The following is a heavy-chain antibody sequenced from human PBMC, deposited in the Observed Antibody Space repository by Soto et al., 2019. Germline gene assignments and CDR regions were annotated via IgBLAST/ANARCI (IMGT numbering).Heavy chain of an antibody. V-gene: IGHV3-53*01. CDR3: ATWHEREHAFDV. J-gene: IGHJ3*01. CDR2: LYDVDGS. CDR1: GLTISGKKY. Sequence: DVQLVESGGGLIQPGESLRLSCAAFGLTISGKKYVAWVRQAPGKGLEWVSALYDVDGSFYADSVTGRCTTSSDSSKTPVSRQMNDLRPDDTAVYSCATWHEREHAFDVWGQGTTFTISS. D-gene: IGHD1-1*01.